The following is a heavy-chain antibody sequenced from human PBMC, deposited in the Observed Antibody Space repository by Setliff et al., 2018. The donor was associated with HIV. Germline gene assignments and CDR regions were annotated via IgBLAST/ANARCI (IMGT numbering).Heavy chain of an antibody. CDR3: ARGSLLEWGPTSSYYYMDV. J-gene: IGHJ6*03. V-gene: IGHV1-69*13. Sequence: GASVKVSCKASGDTFSNYAMNWVRQAPGKGLEWMGGVIPIFNTTHYAQKFQARAAITADESTNTAYMDLSSLRSDDTAVYYCARGSLLEWGPTSSYYYMDVWGKGTTVTVSS. CDR2: VIPIFNTT. D-gene: IGHD3-3*01. CDR1: GDTFSNYA.